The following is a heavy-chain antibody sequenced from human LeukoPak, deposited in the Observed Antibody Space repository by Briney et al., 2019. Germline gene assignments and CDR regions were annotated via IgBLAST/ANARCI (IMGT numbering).Heavy chain of an antibody. CDR2: ISGSGGST. V-gene: IGHV3-23*01. D-gene: IGHD3-9*01. Sequence: PGGPLTLLCAASGFTFSSYAMIWLRQAPGKGLEWVSTISGSGGSTYLADAVKGRFTISRDNSKNTLYVQMNSLRAEDTAVYYCAQIGDYDILTGYYKGPGPFDYWGQGTLVTVSS. CDR3: AQIGDYDILTGYYKGPGPFDY. CDR1: GFTFSSYA. J-gene: IGHJ4*02.